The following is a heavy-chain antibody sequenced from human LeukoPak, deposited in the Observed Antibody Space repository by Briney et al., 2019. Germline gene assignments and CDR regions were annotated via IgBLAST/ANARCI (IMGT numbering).Heavy chain of an antibody. V-gene: IGHV3-33*01. D-gene: IGHD3-22*01. Sequence: RSLRLSCAASGFTFSSYGMHWVRQAPGKGLEWVAVIWYDGSNKYYADSVKGRFTISRDNSKNTLYLQMNSLRAEDTAVYYCARDPGRFCYYDSSGYYYMLCYGMDVWGQGTTVTVSS. CDR3: ARDPGRFCYYDSSGYYYMLCYGMDV. CDR1: GFTFSSYG. J-gene: IGHJ6*02. CDR2: IWYDGSNK.